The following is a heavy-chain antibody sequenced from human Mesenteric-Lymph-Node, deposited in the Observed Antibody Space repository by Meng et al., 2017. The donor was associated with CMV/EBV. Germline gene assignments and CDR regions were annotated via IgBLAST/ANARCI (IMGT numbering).Heavy chain of an antibody. Sequence: LTCTVSGGSISSGGYYWSWIRLHPGKGLEWIGYIYYRGSTNYNPSLKSRLTMSVDTSKNQFSLKLSSVTAADTAVYYCARGGDWVDYWGQGTLVTVSS. CDR3: ARGGDWVDY. D-gene: IGHD2-21*01. J-gene: IGHJ4*02. V-gene: IGHV4-31*03. CDR2: IYYRGST. CDR1: GGSISSGGYY.